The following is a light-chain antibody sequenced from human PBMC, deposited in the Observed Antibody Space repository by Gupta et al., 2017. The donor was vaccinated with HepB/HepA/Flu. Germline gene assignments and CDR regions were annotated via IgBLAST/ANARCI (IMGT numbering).Light chain of an antibody. CDR3: SSYTSITSYV. Sequence: QSALSQPASVSGSPGQSITISCTGTSSDVGSYNFVSWYQQHPGKAPKLIIYDVNNRPSGVSNRFSGSKSGNTASLTISGLQAEDEADYYCSSYTSITSYVIGPGTKVTVL. J-gene: IGLJ1*01. CDR1: SSDVGSYNF. CDR2: DVN. V-gene: IGLV2-14*03.